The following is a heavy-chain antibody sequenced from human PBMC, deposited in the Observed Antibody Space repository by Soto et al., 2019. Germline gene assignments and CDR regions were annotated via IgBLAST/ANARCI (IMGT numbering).Heavy chain of an antibody. CDR3: AKHVNFDWLTY. D-gene: IGHD3-9*01. CDR2: IIPILGIA. CDR1: GYSFSNSY. J-gene: IGHJ4*02. V-gene: IGHV1-69*02. Sequence: SVKVSCKAYGYSFSNSYVVWVRQAPGQGLEWMGRIIPILGIANYAQKFQGRVTITADKSTSTAYMELSSLRSEDTAVYYCAKHVNFDWLTYWGQGTLVTVSS.